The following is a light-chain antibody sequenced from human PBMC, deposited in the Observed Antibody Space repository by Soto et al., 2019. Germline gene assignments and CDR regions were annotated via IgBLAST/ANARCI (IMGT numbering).Light chain of an antibody. Sequence: QSALTQPASVSGSPGQSITISCTGTSSDVGGYNYVSWYQQHPCKAPKLMIYEVSNRPSGVSNRFSGSKSGNTASLTISGRQAEDEADYYCSSYTSSSTPLCVFGTGTKLTVL. CDR1: SSDVGGYNY. CDR2: EVS. V-gene: IGLV2-14*01. J-gene: IGLJ1*01. CDR3: SSYTSSSTPLCV.